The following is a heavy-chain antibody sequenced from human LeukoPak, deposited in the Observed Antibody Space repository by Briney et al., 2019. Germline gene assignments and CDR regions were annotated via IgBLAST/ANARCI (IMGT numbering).Heavy chain of an antibody. CDR1: GYTFTSYY. CDR2: ISAYNGNT. V-gene: IGHV1-18*04. Sequence: GASVKVSCKASGYTFTSYYMHWVRQAPGQGLEWMGRISAYNGNTNYAQKLQGRVTMTTDTSTGTAYMELRSLRSDDTAVYYCARDAWELPLPFDYWGQGTLVTVSS. CDR3: ARDAWELPLPFDY. D-gene: IGHD1-26*01. J-gene: IGHJ4*02.